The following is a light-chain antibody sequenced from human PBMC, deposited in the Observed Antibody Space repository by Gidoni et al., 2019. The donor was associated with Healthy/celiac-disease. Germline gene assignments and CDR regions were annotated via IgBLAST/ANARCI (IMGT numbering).Light chain of an antibody. Sequence: QPALTQPRSVSGPPGQSVTIACTGTSSDVGGYNYVSWYQQHPGKAPKLIIYDVSKRPSGVPDRFSGSKSGNTASLTISGLQAEDEADYYCCSYAGSYTVVFGGGTKLTVL. CDR1: SSDVGGYNY. J-gene: IGLJ2*01. CDR2: DVS. V-gene: IGLV2-11*01. CDR3: CSYAGSYTVV.